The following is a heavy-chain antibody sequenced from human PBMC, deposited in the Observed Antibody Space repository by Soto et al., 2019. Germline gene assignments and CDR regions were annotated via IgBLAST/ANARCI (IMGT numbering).Heavy chain of an antibody. CDR3: AHYSSSSSFDY. Sequence: HITLKESGPTLVKPTQTFTLACTFPGFSLSTSGMAVGWIHQPPGNDLEWLALIYWDDDKRYSPSLKSRLTITRDTSKDHVVLTMTNMDPVDTATYYCAHYSSSSSFDYWGQGTLVAVSS. V-gene: IGHV2-5*02. CDR1: GFSLSTSGMA. J-gene: IGHJ4*02. D-gene: IGHD6-6*01. CDR2: IYWDDDK.